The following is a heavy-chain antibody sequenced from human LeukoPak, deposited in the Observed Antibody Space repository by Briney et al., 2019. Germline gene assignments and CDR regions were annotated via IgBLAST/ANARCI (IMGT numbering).Heavy chain of an antibody. D-gene: IGHD5-18*01. Sequence: ASVKVSCKASGYTFTSYGISWLRQAPGQGLEWMGGISAYNGNTNYAQKLQGRVTMTTDTSTSTAYMELRSLRSDDTAVYYCARDSPLEGEAMASPIDYWGQGTLVTVSS. CDR2: ISAYNGNT. CDR1: GYTFTSYG. CDR3: ARDSPLEGEAMASPIDY. V-gene: IGHV1-18*01. J-gene: IGHJ4*02.